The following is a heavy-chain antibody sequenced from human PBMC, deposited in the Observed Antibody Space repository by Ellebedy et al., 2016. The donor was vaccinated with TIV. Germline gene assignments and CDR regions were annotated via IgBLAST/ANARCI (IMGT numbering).Heavy chain of an antibody. CDR1: GFTFSDYQ. CDR3: ARDSEYSSIWNGNSFDI. D-gene: IGHD6-13*01. J-gene: IGHJ3*02. Sequence: GESLKISCAASGFTFSDYQMSWIRQAPGKGLEWVSYITSSSSNTNYADSVKGRFTISRVNAKNSLYLQMNSLRAEDTAVYYCARDSEYSSIWNGNSFDIWGQGTMVTVSS. CDR2: ITSSSSNT. V-gene: IGHV3-11*06.